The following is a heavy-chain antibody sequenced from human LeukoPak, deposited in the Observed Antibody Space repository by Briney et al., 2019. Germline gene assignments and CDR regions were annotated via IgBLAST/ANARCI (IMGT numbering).Heavy chain of an antibody. V-gene: IGHV3-30*02. CDR2: IRHEGSNK. CDR1: GFTFSKYG. Sequence: GGSLRLSCAASGFTFSKYGMHWVRQAPGKGLEWLTLIRHEGSNKYYADSVKGRFTISRGNSKNTLFLQMNSLRAEDTAVYYCAKDQEIFGMVAIDYWGQGTLVSVSS. J-gene: IGHJ4*02. D-gene: IGHD3-3*01. CDR3: AKDQEIFGMVAIDY.